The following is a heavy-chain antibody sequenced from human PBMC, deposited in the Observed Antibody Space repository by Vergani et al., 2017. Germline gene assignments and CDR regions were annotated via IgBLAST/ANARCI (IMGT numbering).Heavy chain of an antibody. Sequence: QVQLVESGGGVVQPGRSLRLSCAASGFTFSSYGMHWVRQAPGKGLEWVAVISYDGSNKYYGDSVKGRFTISRDNSKNTLYLQMNSLRAEDTAMYFCAKDPPGITIFGLSNYFDYWGQGTLVTVSS. D-gene: IGHD3/OR15-3a*01. CDR2: ISYDGSNK. CDR1: GFTFSSYG. CDR3: AKDPPGITIFGLSNYFDY. V-gene: IGHV3-30*18. J-gene: IGHJ4*02.